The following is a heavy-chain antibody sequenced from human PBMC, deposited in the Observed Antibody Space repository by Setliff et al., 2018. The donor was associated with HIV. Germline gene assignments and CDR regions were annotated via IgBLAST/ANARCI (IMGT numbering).Heavy chain of an antibody. Sequence: SETLSLTCTVSGASISTTTYYWGWIRQPPGKGLEWIGYIYNSGYSNSKPSLKSRITMSLDTSKNQFSLELTSVTAADTAVYFCARGDGYRSNDAYYDTGMDVWGQGITVT. J-gene: IGHJ6*02. V-gene: IGHV4-61*05. CDR2: IYNSGYS. CDR3: ARGDGYRSNDAYYDTGMDV. D-gene: IGHD5-12*01. CDR1: GASISTTTYY.